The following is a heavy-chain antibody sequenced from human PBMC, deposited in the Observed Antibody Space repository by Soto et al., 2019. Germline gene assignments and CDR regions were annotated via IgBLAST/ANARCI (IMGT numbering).Heavy chain of an antibody. V-gene: IGHV3-30*18. J-gene: IGHJ4*02. CDR1: GFNFGNYA. CDR2: ISHDGSNT. Sequence: VVLVESGGGLVQPGRSLRLSCAVSGFNFGNYAMHWVRQAPGKGLEWVAVISHDGSNTDYGDSVKGRFTISRDNSKSTLSLQMNSLRPEDTGVYYCAKDAGSTEYFFASWGQGTLVSVSS. CDR3: AKDAGSTEYFFAS.